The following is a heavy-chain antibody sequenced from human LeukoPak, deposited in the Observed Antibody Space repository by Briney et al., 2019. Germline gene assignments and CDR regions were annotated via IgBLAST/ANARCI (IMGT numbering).Heavy chain of an antibody. V-gene: IGHV3-21*01. D-gene: IGHD3-10*01. J-gene: IGHJ4*02. CDR1: GFTFSSYS. Sequence: GGSLRLSCAASGFTFSSYSMNWVRQAPGKGLEWVSSISTSGSYIYYADSVKGRFTISRDNAKDSLWLQMNSLRAEDTAVYYCARARYYYGSGSYYNRAYFDYWGQGTLVTVSS. CDR2: ISTSGSYI. CDR3: ARARYYYGSGSYYNRAYFDY.